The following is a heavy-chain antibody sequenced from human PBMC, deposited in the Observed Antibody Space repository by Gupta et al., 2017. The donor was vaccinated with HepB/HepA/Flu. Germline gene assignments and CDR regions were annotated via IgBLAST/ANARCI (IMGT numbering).Heavy chain of an antibody. D-gene: IGHD6-13*01. CDR1: GFTFDDYA. CDR3: AKVGFDSSSWYYYYYGMDV. CDR2: ISGDGGST. V-gene: IGHV3-43*02. J-gene: IGHJ6*02. Sequence: EVQLVESGGGVVQPGGSLRLSCAASGFTFDDYAMPWVRQAPGKGLEWVSLISGDGGSTYYADSVKGRFTISRDNSKNSLYLQMNSLRTEDTALYYCAKVGFDSSSWYYYYYGMDVWGQGTTVTVSS.